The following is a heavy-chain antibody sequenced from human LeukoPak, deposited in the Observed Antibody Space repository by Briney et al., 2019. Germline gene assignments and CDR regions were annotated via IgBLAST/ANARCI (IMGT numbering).Heavy chain of an antibody. Sequence: SETLSLTCTVSGGSISSSPYYWGWIRQPPGKGLEWIGYIYYSGSTNYNPSLKSRVTISGDTSKNQFSLRLSSVTAADTAVYYCARGRLRFGFDPWGQGTLVTVSS. CDR2: IYYSGST. V-gene: IGHV4-61*05. CDR1: GGSISSSPYY. D-gene: IGHD3-3*01. J-gene: IGHJ5*02. CDR3: ARGRLRFGFDP.